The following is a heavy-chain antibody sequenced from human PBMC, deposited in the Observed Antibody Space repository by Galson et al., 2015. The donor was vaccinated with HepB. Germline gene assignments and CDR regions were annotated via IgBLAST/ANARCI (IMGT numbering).Heavy chain of an antibody. Sequence: CAISGDSVSSNSAAWNWIRQSPSRGLEWLGRTYYRSKWHNDYAVSVKSRITINPDTSKNRFSLQLNSVTPEDTAVYYCASGKRYCSSTSCYTQRYYMDVWGKGTTVTVSS. CDR2: TYYRSKWHN. CDR3: ASGKRYCSSTSCYTQRYYMDV. V-gene: IGHV6-1*01. D-gene: IGHD2-2*02. J-gene: IGHJ6*03. CDR1: GDSVSSNSAA.